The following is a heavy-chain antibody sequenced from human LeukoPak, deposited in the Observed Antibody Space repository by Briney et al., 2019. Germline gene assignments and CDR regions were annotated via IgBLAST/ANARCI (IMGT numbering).Heavy chain of an antibody. CDR2: MNPSGST. Sequence: SETLSLTCAVYGGSFSGYYWTWIRHTPEKGLEWIGEMNPSGSTNYNPSLKSRVTISVDTSKNQFSLTLSSVTAADTAVYYCARGRQDVTMIVVNMTAVSYYLDVWGKGTTVTVS. V-gene: IGHV4-34*01. J-gene: IGHJ6*03. D-gene: IGHD3-22*01. CDR1: GGSFSGYY. CDR3: ARGRQDVTMIVVNMTAVSYYLDV.